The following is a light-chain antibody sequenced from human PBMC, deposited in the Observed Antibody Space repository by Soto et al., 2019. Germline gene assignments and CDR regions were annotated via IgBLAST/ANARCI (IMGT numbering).Light chain of an antibody. Sequence: DIVMSQFPVTLSVSPGERATLSCRASQSVSSNLAWYQQTPGQAPRLLIYDASSRATGVPARFSGSGSGTDFTLTISSLQSEDFAVYYCQQYNTWPLTFSGGTKVDIK. CDR2: DAS. J-gene: IGKJ4*01. CDR3: QQYNTWPLT. V-gene: IGKV3-15*01. CDR1: QSVSSN.